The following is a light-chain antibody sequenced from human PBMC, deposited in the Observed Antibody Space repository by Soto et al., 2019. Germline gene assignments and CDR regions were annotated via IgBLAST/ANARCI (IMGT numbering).Light chain of an antibody. Sequence: DIQMTQSPSSLSASVGDRVTITCRASQGISNYLAWYQQKPGKVPKLLIYTASNLQSEVPSRFSGSGSGTDFTLTISSLQPADVATYYCQKFNSVPFTFGPGTKVDIK. J-gene: IGKJ3*01. V-gene: IGKV1-27*01. CDR1: QGISNY. CDR2: TAS. CDR3: QKFNSVPFT.